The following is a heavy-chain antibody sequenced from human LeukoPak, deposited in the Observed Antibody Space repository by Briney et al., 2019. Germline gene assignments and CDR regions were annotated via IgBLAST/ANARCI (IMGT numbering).Heavy chain of an antibody. Sequence: SVKVSCKASGGTFSSYAISWVRQAPGQGLEWMGGIIPIFGTANYAQKFQGRVTITTDESTSTAYMELSSLRSEDTAVYYCASWERYDILTGRQRWGQGTLVTVSS. CDR2: IIPIFGTA. CDR3: ASWERYDILTGRQR. CDR1: GGTFSSYA. D-gene: IGHD3-9*01. V-gene: IGHV1-69*05. J-gene: IGHJ4*02.